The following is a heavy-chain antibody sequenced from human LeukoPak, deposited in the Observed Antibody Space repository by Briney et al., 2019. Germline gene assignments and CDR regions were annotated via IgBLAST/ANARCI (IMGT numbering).Heavy chain of an antibody. CDR2: ISGDSRAI. CDR1: GFTFSNYG. J-gene: IGHJ4*02. CDR3: AKRLGAPRAFDY. V-gene: IGHV3-23*01. Sequence: PGRSLRLSCVSSGFTFSNYGMSWVRHAPGKGLEWVSGISGDSRAIDYAAPVKGRFTISRDNSRNTLYVQMNSLRADDTAVYFCAKRLGAPRAFDYWGQGTLVTVSS. D-gene: IGHD4/OR15-4a*01.